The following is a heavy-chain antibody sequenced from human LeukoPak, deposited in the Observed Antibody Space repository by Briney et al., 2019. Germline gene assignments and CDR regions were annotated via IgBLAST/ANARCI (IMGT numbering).Heavy chain of an antibody. J-gene: IGHJ6*03. V-gene: IGHV1-2*02. CDR2: INPNSGDT. CDR1: GYTFTSYD. Sequence: ASVKVSCKASGYTFTSYDINWVRQAPGQGLEWMGWINPNSGDTNYAQKFQGRVTMTRDTSISTAYMELRSLRSDDTAVYYCARGEEGYYYYMDVWGKGTTVTISS. CDR3: ARGEEGYYYYMDV.